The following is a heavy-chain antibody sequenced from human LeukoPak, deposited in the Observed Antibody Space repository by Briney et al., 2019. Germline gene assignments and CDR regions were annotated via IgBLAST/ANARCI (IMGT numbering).Heavy chain of an antibody. CDR2: ISGSGGST. J-gene: IGHJ4*02. D-gene: IGHD3-22*01. CDR3: AKDPEDSRRYFDY. CDR1: GFTFKIYA. V-gene: IGHV3-23*01. Sequence: PGGSLTLSCAPSGFTFKIYAMIGLPQAPGERVEYFSAISGSGGSTYYADSVKGRFTISRDNSKNTLYLQMNSLRAEDTAVYYCAKDPEDSRRYFDYWGQGTLVTVSS.